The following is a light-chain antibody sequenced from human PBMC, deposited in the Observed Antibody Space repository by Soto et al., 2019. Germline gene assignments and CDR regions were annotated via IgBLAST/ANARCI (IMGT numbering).Light chain of an antibody. CDR1: QSVSSN. J-gene: IGKJ1*01. CDR2: GAS. Sequence: EIVMTQSPATLSVSPGERATLSCRASQSVSSNLAWYQQKPGQAPRLLIYGASTRATGIPVRFSGSGSGTEFTLTISSLQSEDFAVYYCQQYNNWPPWPFGQGTKGGYQ. V-gene: IGKV3-15*01. CDR3: QQYNNWPPWP.